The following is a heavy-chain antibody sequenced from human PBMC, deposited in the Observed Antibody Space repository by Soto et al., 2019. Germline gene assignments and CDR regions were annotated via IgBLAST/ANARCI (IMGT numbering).Heavy chain of an antibody. D-gene: IGHD5-18*01. Sequence: GGSLRLSCAASGFTFSSYAMHWVRQAPGKGLEWVAVISYDGSNKYYADSVKGRFTISRDNSKNTLYLQMNSLRAEDTAVYYCARGLVGYSYGPFDYWGQGTLVTVSS. J-gene: IGHJ4*02. CDR3: ARGLVGYSYGPFDY. V-gene: IGHV3-30-3*01. CDR1: GFTFSSYA. CDR2: ISYDGSNK.